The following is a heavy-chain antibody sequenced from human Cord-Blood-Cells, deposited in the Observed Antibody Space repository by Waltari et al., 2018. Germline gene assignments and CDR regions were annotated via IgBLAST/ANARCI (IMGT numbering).Heavy chain of an antibody. V-gene: IGHV1-69*09. J-gene: IGHJ4*02. CDR3: ARERGQEGYSYGHFDY. Sequence: QVQLVQSGAEVKKPGSSVKVSCKASGGTFSSYAISWVRQAPGQGLEWMGRINPILGIANYAQKCQGRVTITADKSTSTAYMELSSLRSEDTAVYYCARERGQEGYSYGHFDYWGQGTLVTVSS. D-gene: IGHD5-18*01. CDR2: INPILGIA. CDR1: GGTFSSYA.